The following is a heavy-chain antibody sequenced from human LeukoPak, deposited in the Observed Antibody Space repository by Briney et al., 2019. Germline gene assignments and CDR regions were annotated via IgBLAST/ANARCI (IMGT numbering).Heavy chain of an antibody. CDR2: ISSSSSYI. J-gene: IGHJ6*03. D-gene: IGHD3-9*01. Sequence: GGSLRLSCAASGFTFSSYSMNWVRQAPGKGLEWVSSISSSSSYIYYADSVKGRFTISRDNAKNSLYLQMNSLRAEDTAVYYCARDLWGDILTGRKMGYMDVWGKGTTVTISS. CDR1: GFTFSSYS. CDR3: ARDLWGDILTGRKMGYMDV. V-gene: IGHV3-21*01.